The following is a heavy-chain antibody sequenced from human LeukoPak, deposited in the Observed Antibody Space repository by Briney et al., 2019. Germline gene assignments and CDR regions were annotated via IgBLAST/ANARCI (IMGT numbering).Heavy chain of an antibody. D-gene: IGHD5-12*01. V-gene: IGHV1-69*04. CDR1: GGTFSSYA. J-gene: IGHJ5*02. Sequence: AASVEVSCKATGGTFSSYATSWVRQAPGQGLEWMGRIIPILGIANYAQKFQGRVTITADKSTSTAYMELSSLRSEDTAVYYCARDGSGYALGDNWFDPWGQGTLVTVSS. CDR2: IIPILGIA. CDR3: ARDGSGYALGDNWFDP.